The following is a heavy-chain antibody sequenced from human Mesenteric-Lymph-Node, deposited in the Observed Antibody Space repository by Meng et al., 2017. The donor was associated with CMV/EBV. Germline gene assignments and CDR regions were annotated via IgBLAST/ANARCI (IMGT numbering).Heavy chain of an antibody. V-gene: IGHV1-46*01. CDR1: GYTFTTYY. CDR2: INPDGGST. Sequence: ASVKVSCKASGYTFTTYYIHWVRQAPGQGLEWMGIINPDGGSTIYAQNFQGRVTMTSDTSTSTVYMALSSLRSEDTAVYYCARAPGIAVADFDYWGQGTQVTVSS. CDR3: ARAPGIAVADFDY. D-gene: IGHD6-19*01. J-gene: IGHJ4*02.